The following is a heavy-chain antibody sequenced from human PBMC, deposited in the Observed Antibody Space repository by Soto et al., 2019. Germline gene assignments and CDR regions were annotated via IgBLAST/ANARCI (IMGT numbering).Heavy chain of an antibody. CDR3: AKDFRHYDYVWGSYRPPAFAI. V-gene: IGHV3-30*18. CDR1: GFTFSSYG. J-gene: IGHJ3*02. Sequence: QVQLVESGGGVVQPGRSLRLSCAASGFTFSSYGMHWVRQAPGKGLEWVAVISYDGSNKYYADSVKGRFTISRDNSKNTLYLQMNSLRAEDKAVYYCAKDFRHYDYVWGSYRPPAFAIWGQGTMVTVSS. D-gene: IGHD3-16*02. CDR2: ISYDGSNK.